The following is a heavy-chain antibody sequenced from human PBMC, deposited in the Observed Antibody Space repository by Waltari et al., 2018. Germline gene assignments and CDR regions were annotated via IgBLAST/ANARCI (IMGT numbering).Heavy chain of an antibody. V-gene: IGHV1-2*02. CDR2: INPNSGGT. D-gene: IGHD6-13*01. Sequence: QVQLVQSGAEVKKPGASVKVSCKASGYTFSGNYMHWVRQAPGQGLEWMGWINPNSGGTNYAQKFQGRVTMTRDTSIGTAYMELSRLRSDDTAVYYCARDAIAAAIGINYYGMDVWGQGTTVTVSS. CDR1: GYTFSGNY. J-gene: IGHJ6*02. CDR3: ARDAIAAAIGINYYGMDV.